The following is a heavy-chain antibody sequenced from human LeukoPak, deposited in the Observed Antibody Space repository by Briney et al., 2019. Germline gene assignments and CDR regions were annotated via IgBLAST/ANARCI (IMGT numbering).Heavy chain of an antibody. CDR2: IFPNTGDT. CDR3: ARESGWGNYRSVHYFDY. V-gene: IGHV1-2*02. CDR1: GYAFIGYY. D-gene: IGHD3-16*02. J-gene: IGHJ4*02. Sequence: VASMKVSCKASGYAFIGYYIHWVRQAPGQGLEWLGSIFPNTGDTRYAQKFQGRVTMTRDTSISTASMELRRLKSDDSAVYYCARESGWGNYRSVHYFDYWGQGTLVTVSS.